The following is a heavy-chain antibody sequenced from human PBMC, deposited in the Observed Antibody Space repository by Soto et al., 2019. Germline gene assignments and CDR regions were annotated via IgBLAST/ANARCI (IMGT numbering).Heavy chain of an antibody. CDR1: GGSVSSGSYY. CDR3: ARDRGREDYGGNSGYFDL. CDR2: IYYSGST. V-gene: IGHV4-61*01. Sequence: QVQLQESGPGLVKPSETLSLTCTVSGGSVSSGSYYWSWIRQPPGKGLEWIGYIYYSGSTNYNPSLKSRVTISVDTSKNQFSLKLSSVTAADTAVYYCARDRGREDYGGNSGYFDLWGRGTLVTVSS. J-gene: IGHJ2*01. D-gene: IGHD4-17*01.